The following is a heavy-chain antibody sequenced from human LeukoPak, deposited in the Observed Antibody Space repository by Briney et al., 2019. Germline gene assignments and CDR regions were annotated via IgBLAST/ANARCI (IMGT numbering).Heavy chain of an antibody. V-gene: IGHV1-8*03. CDR2: MNPNSGNT. CDR3: ARGPAHSDYYYRDF. CDR1: GYTFTSYD. J-gene: IGHJ6*03. D-gene: IGHD5-18*01. Sequence: ASVKVSCKASGYTFTSYDINWVRQATGQGLEWMGWMNPNSGNTGYAQKFQGRVTITRNTSISTAYMELSGLRSEDTAVYYCARGPAHSDYYYRDFGGKGPRAPV.